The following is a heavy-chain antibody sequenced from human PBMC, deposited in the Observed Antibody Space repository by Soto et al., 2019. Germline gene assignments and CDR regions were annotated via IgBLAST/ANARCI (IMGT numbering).Heavy chain of an antibody. CDR2: IKEDARGE. D-gene: IGHD3-10*01. Sequence: EVQLLQSGGDLVQPGGSLRLSGVASGFTFGTHWMTWFRHAPGMGLEWVARIKEDARGELYVDSVKGRFSVSRDNAQNSLSVQLNRLSAEDAAVYYCATALSSPFIIFGSRGQGCLVTVSS. J-gene: IGHJ4*02. CDR3: ATALSSPFIIFGS. V-gene: IGHV3-7*01. CDR1: GFTFGTHW.